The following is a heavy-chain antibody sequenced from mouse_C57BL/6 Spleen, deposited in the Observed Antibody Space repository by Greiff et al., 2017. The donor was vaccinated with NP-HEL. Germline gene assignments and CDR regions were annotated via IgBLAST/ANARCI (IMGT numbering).Heavy chain of an antibody. CDR2: INPGSGGT. CDR1: GYAFTNYL. CDR3: ARSGNYYGSSYLYYFDY. Sequence: QVHVKQSGAELVRPGTSVKVSCKASGYAFTNYLIEWVKQRPGQGLEWIGVINPGSGGTNYNEKFKGKATLTADKSSSTAYMQLSSLTSEDSAVYFCARSGNYYGSSYLYYFDYWGQGTTLTVSS. D-gene: IGHD1-1*01. J-gene: IGHJ2*01. V-gene: IGHV1-54*01.